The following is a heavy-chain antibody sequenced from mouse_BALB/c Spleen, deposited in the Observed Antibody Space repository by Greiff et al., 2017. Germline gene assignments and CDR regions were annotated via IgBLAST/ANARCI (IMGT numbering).Heavy chain of an antibody. CDR2: IAPGSGST. V-gene: IGHV1S41*01. CDR3: ARSGGIPYYFDY. J-gene: IGHJ2*01. CDR1: GYTFTSYW. D-gene: IGHD5-2*01. Sequence: DLVKPGASVKLSCKASGYTFTSYWINWIKPRPGQGLEWIGRIAPGSGSTYYNEMFKGKATLTADKSSSTAYMQLSSLTSENSAVYFCARSGGIPYYFDYWGQGTTLTVSS.